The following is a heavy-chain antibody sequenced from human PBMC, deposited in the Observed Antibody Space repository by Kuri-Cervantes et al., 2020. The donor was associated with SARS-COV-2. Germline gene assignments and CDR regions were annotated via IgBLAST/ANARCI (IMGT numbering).Heavy chain of an antibody. Sequence: SVKVSCKASGGTFTTYGFTWVRQAPGQGLEWMGGIIPFFGTPNYAQKFEGRVTITADESTSTAYMELSSLRFEDTAVYYCARGLGFRPDYDFWSGYRVGYYMDVWGKGTTVTVSS. D-gene: IGHD3-3*01. CDR3: ARGLGFRPDYDFWSGYRVGYYMDV. V-gene: IGHV1-69*13. CDR2: IIPFFGTP. CDR1: GGTFTTYG. J-gene: IGHJ6*03.